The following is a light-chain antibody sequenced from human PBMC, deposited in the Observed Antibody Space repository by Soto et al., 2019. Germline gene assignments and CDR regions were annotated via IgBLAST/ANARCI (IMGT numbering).Light chain of an antibody. J-gene: IGKJ5*01. CDR2: QTS. CDR1: QYINTR. V-gene: IGKV3-11*01. CDR3: QQYNKWPLIT. Sequence: EIVLTQSPATLSSFPGDRVTLSCRASQYINTRLAWYQHRPGQAPRLLIYQTSLRAAGIPARFSASGSGTDFTLTISDVQPEDFALYYCQQYNKWPLITFGQGTRLEIK.